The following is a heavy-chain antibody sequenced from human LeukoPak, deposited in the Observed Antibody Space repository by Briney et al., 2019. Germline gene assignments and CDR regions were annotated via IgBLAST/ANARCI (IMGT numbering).Heavy chain of an antibody. V-gene: IGHV4-38-2*02. CDR2: LYHTGTT. CDR3: ARLGPGGHGEFDY. CDR1: GHSISSDYY. D-gene: IGHD3-10*01. Sequence: SGTLSLTCIVSGHSISSDYYWGWIRQSPGKGLEWIGSLYHTGTTYYNPSLKSRVTISMDRSKNQFSLKLSSVTAADTAVYYCARLGPGGHGEFDYWGQGTLVTVSS. J-gene: IGHJ4*02.